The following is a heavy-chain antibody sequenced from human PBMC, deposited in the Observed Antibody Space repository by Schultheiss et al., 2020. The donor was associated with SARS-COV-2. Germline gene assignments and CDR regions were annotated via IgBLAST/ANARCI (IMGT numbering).Heavy chain of an antibody. CDR2: TRNKANSYTT. Sequence: GGSLRLSCAASGFTFSDHYMDWVRQAPGKGLEWVGRTRNKANSYTTEYAASVKGRFTISRDNSKNTLYLQMNSLRAEDTAVYYCVSSDYTVIDYWGQGTLVTVSS. CDR3: VSSDYTVIDY. D-gene: IGHD3-16*01. J-gene: IGHJ4*02. CDR1: GFTFSDHY. V-gene: IGHV3-72*01.